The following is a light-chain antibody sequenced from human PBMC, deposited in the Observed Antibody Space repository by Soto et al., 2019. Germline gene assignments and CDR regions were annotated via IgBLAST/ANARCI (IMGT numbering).Light chain of an antibody. J-gene: IGKJ5*01. V-gene: IGKV1-9*01. CDR1: QGINNY. CDR2: AAS. Sequence: DIQLTQSPSFLSASVGDRVTITCRASQGINNYLAWYQQKAGKAPKLLIYAASTLQSGVPSRFSGSGSGTEFTLSISSLQPEDFATYYCQQVNSYPITVGQGTRLEIK. CDR3: QQVNSYPIT.